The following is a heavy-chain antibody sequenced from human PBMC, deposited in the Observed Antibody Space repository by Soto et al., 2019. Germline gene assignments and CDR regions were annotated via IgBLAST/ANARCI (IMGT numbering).Heavy chain of an antibody. CDR3: ASQRAPYYFDY. CDR1: GGSIISGGYY. J-gene: IGHJ4*02. Sequence: SETLCLTSTVSGGSIISGGYYWNWIRHHPGKGLEWIVYIYNSGSTYYNPYLKSRVFISADTSKNLLSLKLSSVTAADTAVYYCASQRAPYYFDYWGRGALVTVSS. CDR2: IYNSGST. V-gene: IGHV4-31*03.